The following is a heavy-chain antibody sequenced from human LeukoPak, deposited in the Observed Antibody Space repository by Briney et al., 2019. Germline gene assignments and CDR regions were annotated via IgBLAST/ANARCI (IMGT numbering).Heavy chain of an antibody. Sequence: GGSLRLSCAASGFTFSRYGMSWVRQAPGKGLEWVAVISYDGSNKYYADSVKGRFTISRDNSKNTLYLQMNSLRAEDTAVYYCASSRGSFDYWGQGTLVTVSS. CDR2: ISYDGSNK. CDR1: GFTFSRYG. J-gene: IGHJ4*02. CDR3: ASSRGSFDY. V-gene: IGHV3-30*03. D-gene: IGHD3-22*01.